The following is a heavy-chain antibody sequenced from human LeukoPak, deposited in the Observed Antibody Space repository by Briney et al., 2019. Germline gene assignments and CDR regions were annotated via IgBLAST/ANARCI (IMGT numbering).Heavy chain of an antibody. D-gene: IGHD1-26*01. CDR2: ISGYNGNT. J-gene: IGHJ4*02. CDR3: ARDTRSGSYFYDY. Sequence: ASVKVSCKASGYTFTSYGITWVRQAPGQGLEWMGWISGYNGNTNYAQKVQGRVTTTTDTSTSTAYMELRSLRSDDTAVYYCARDTRSGSYFYDYWGQGTLVTVSS. V-gene: IGHV1-18*01. CDR1: GYTFTSYG.